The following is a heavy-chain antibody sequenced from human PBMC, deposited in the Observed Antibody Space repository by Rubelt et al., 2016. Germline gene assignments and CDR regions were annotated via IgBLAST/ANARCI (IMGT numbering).Heavy chain of an antibody. CDR2: IRSKTFGGTK. V-gene: IGHV3-49*03. CDR1: GFTFGDYA. Sequence: EVQLVESGGGLVQPGRSLRLSCTASGFTFGDYAMSWFRQAPGKGLEWVGFIRSKTFGGTKDDAASVKGRFTISRDDSKTIAYLQMNSLKTEDTAVYYCTRVAGAIDYWGQGTLVTVSS. J-gene: IGHJ4*02. D-gene: IGHD3-10*01. CDR3: TRVAGAIDY.